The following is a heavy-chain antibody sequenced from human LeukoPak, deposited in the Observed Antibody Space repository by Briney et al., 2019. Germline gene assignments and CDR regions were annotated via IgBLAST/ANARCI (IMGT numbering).Heavy chain of an antibody. CDR1: GGSISDYY. CDR2: IYYSGST. V-gene: IGHV4-59*01. D-gene: IGHD4-11*01. CDR3: ARVGRDYISWFDP. J-gene: IGHJ5*02. Sequence: SETLSLTCTVSGGSISDYYWSWIRQPPGKGLEWIGYIYYSGSTNYNPSLKSRVTISVDTSKDQFSLKLSSVTAADTAVYYCARVGRDYISWFDPWGQGTLVTVSS.